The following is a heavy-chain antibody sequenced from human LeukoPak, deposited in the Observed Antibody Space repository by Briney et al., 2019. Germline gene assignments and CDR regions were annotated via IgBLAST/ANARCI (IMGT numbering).Heavy chain of an antibody. V-gene: IGHV2-70*01. J-gene: IGHJ4*02. CDR1: GFSLSTSGMC. CDR2: IDWDDDK. CDR3: ARIRGYSSGWYEDY. D-gene: IGHD6-19*01. Sequence: ESGPTLVNPTQTLTLTCTFSGFSLSTSGMCVSWIRQPPGKALECLALIDWDDDKYYSTSLKTRLTISKDTSKNQVVLTMTNMDPVDTATYYCARIRGYSSGWYEDYWGQGTRVTVSS.